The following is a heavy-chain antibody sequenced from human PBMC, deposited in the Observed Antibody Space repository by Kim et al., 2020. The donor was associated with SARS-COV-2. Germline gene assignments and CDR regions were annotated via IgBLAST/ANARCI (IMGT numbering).Heavy chain of an antibody. Sequence: ASVKVSCKASGYTFTSYGISWVRQAPGQGLEWMGWISAYNGNTNYAQKLQGRVTMTTDTSTSTAYMELRSLRSDDTAVYYCARDGLGGGVQLNWFDPWGQGTLVTVSS. CDR3: ARDGLGGGVQLNWFDP. J-gene: IGHJ5*02. V-gene: IGHV1-18*01. CDR1: GYTFTSYG. D-gene: IGHD1-1*01. CDR2: ISAYNGNT.